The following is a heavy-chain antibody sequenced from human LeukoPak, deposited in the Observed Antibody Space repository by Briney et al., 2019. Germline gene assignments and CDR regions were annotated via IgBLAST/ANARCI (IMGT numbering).Heavy chain of an antibody. J-gene: IGHJ6*03. D-gene: IGHD3-3*01. V-gene: IGHV4-38-2*01. CDR3: ARHVYDFWSAYYYYYMDV. CDR2: IYHSGST. Sequence: SETLSLTCAVSGYSISSGYYWGWIRQPPGKGLEWIGSIYHSGSTYYNPSLKSRVTISVDTSKNQFSLKLSSVTAADTAVYYCARHVYDFWSAYYYYYMDVWGKGTTVTVSS. CDR1: GYSISSGYY.